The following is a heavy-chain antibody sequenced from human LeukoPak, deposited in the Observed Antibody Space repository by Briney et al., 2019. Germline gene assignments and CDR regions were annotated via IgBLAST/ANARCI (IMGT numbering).Heavy chain of an antibody. CDR1: GGSFSGYY. J-gene: IGHJ4*02. D-gene: IGHD1-14*01. CDR3: ARATGDIHIDY. Sequence: PSETLSLTCAVYGGSFSGYYWSWIRQPPGKGLEWIGEINHSGSTNYNPSLKSRVTISVDTSKNQFSLKLTSVTAADTAVYYCARATGDIHIDYWGQGTLVTVSS. CDR2: INHSGST. V-gene: IGHV4-34*01.